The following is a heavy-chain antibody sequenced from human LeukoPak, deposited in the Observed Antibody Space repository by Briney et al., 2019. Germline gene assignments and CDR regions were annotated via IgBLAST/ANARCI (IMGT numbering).Heavy chain of an antibody. V-gene: IGHV3-30*02. CDR2: IRFDGSNI. D-gene: IGHD5-24*01. CDR1: RFTFSSFG. CDR3: AKDSEDGHNWAPFDY. J-gene: IGHJ4*02. Sequence: GGSLRLSCAASRFTFSSFGMHWVRQVPGKGLEWVAFIRFDGSNIYYEDSVKGRFTISRDNSKDTLYLQMNSLRGEDTAVYYCAKDSEDGHNWAPFDYWGQGTLVTVSS.